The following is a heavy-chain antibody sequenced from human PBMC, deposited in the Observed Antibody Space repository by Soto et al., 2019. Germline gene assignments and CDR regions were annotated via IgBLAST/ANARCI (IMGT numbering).Heavy chain of an antibody. Sequence: EGQLLESGGGLVQPGWSPRLSCLASGFLFSTYAMSWVRQAPGKGREWVLAISRSGGSPYSADSVRGRFTVSRDNSNHTLYLQMNSLRAEDTAVYYCARRLDYDILTGTIDYWGQGTLVTVSS. V-gene: IGHV3-23*01. CDR2: ISRSGGSP. CDR3: ARRLDYDILTGTIDY. CDR1: GFLFSTYA. D-gene: IGHD3-9*01. J-gene: IGHJ4*02.